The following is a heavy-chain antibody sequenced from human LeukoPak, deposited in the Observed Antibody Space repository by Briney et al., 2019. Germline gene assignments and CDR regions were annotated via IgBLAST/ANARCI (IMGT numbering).Heavy chain of an antibody. D-gene: IGHD4-23*01. CDR1: GGSISSYY. J-gene: IGHJ4*02. CDR3: ARNYGGNGIAGH. CDR2: IYTSGTT. Sequence: SETLSLTCTVSGGSISSYYWSWIRQSPGKGLEWIGYIYTSGTTNYNPSLESRVTISIDTSKNQFSLRLTSVTAADTAVYYCARNYGGNGIAGHWGPGTLVTVSS. V-gene: IGHV4-59*01.